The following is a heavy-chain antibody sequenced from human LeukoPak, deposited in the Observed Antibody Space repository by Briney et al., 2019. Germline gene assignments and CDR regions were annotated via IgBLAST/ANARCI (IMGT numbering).Heavy chain of an antibody. V-gene: IGHV3-23*01. D-gene: IGHD2-21*02. Sequence: GGSLRLSCVASGFAFSAYALGWVRHTPGEGLEWVSTVSGSGGRTFYADSVKVRFAISRDNSKKTASLQMNSLRVDDTAVYYCAKGGAAMTDAPHGDVVTTTLDGFDIWGQGSMVTVSS. CDR2: VSGSGGRT. CDR3: AKGGAAMTDAPHGDVVTTTLDGFDI. CDR1: GFAFSAYA. J-gene: IGHJ3*02.